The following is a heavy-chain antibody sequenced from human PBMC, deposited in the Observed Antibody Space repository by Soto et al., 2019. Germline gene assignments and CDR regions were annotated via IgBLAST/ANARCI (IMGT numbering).Heavy chain of an antibody. CDR2: INSSGSGT. CDR1: GFTFSSYW. J-gene: IGHJ4*02. D-gene: IGHD2-15*01. Sequence: PGGSLRLSCAASGFTFSSYWMHWVRQAPGKGLVWVSAINSSGSGTYYADSVKGRFTISRDNSKNTLYLQMNSLRAEDTAVYYCARDCSGGSCYSLSYWGQGTLVTVSS. CDR3: ARDCSGGSCYSLSY. V-gene: IGHV3-23*01.